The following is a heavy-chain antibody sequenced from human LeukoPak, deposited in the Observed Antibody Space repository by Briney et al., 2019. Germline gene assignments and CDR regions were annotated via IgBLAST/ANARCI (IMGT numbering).Heavy chain of an antibody. CDR1: GFTFSSYV. CDR3: AKGGSGSFFDY. D-gene: IGHD1-26*01. V-gene: IGHV3-30*02. CDR2: IRYDERNK. Sequence: PGGSLRLSCAASGFTFSSYVMHWVRQAPGKGLEWVAFIRYDERNKNHADSVKGRFTISRDNSKNTLFLQMSSLRTEDTAVYYCAKGGSGSFFDYWGQGTLVTVSS. J-gene: IGHJ4*02.